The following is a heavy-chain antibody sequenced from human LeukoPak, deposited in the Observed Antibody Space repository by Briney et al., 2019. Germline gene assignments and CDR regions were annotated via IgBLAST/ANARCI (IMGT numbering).Heavy chain of an antibody. CDR2: ISSSGSAT. CDR1: GFTFSSYG. CDR3: ARLGNWND. V-gene: IGHV3-48*04. Sequence: PGGSLRLSCAASGFTFSSYGMSWVRQAPGKGLEWVSYISSSGSATYCADSVKGRFTISRDNAKNSLYLQMNSLRAEDTAVYYCARLGNWNDWGQGTLVTVSS. D-gene: IGHD1-20*01. J-gene: IGHJ4*02.